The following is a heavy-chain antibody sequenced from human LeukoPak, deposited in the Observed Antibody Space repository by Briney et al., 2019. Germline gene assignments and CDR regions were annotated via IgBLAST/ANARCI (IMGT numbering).Heavy chain of an antibody. CDR3: AMNLGYCSSTSCYLRIYYYYYMDV. D-gene: IGHD2-2*01. CDR1: GGTFSSYA. V-gene: IGHV1-69*01. CDR2: IIPIFGTA. J-gene: IGHJ6*03. Sequence: GSSVKVSCKASGGTFSSYAISWVRQAPGQGLEWMGGIIPIFGTANYAQKFQGRVTITADESTSTAYMELSSLRSEDTAVYYCAMNLGYCSSTSCYLRIYYYYYMDVWGKGTTVTVSS.